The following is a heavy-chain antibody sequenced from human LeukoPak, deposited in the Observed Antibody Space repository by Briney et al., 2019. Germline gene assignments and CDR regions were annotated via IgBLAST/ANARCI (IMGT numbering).Heavy chain of an antibody. J-gene: IGHJ4*02. CDR3: ARDPSSGYQLLPFDY. D-gene: IGHD2-2*01. CDR2: ISYDGSNK. CDR1: GFTFSSYA. V-gene: IGHV3-30*04. Sequence: GGSLRLSCAASGFTFSSYAMHWVRQAPGKGLEWVAVISYDGSNKYYADSVKGRFTISRDNSKNTLYLQINSPRAEDTAVYYCARDPSSGYQLLPFDYWGQGTLVTVSS.